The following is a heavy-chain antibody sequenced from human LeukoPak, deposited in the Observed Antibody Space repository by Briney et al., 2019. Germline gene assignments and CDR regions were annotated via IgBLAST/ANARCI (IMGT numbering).Heavy chain of an antibody. CDR3: AKGSVAGRPYYFDY. CDR1: GFIFSNYA. V-gene: IGHV3-23*01. D-gene: IGHD6-19*01. Sequence: GGSLRLSCAASGFIFSNYAMSWVRQAPGKGLEWVSAIDNSGAYTWYADSVKGRFTISKDSSSTILYLQMNSLRAEDAAVYLCAKGSVAGRPYYFDYWGQGTPVTVSS. J-gene: IGHJ4*02. CDR2: IDNSGAYT.